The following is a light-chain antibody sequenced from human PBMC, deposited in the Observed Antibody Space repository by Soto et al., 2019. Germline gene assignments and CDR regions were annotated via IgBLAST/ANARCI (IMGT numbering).Light chain of an antibody. Sequence: QPVLTQPPSVSGAPGQRVTISCTGSSSNIGAGYVVHWYQQLPGKAPKLIIYEVNNRPSGVSNRFSVSKSGNTASLTISGLQAEDEADYYCSSYTSGGTLVFGTATKLTVL. CDR3: SSYTSGGTLV. V-gene: IGLV1-40*01. CDR1: SSNIGAGYV. J-gene: IGLJ1*01. CDR2: EVN.